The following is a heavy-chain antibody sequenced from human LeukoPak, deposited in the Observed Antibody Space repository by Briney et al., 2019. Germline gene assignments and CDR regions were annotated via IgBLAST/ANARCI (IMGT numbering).Heavy chain of an antibody. V-gene: IGHV3-30*18. D-gene: IGHD7-27*01. CDR2: VSYDGSSI. CDR1: GFTFSTYG. Sequence: GGSLRLSCAASGFTFSTYGMHWVRQAPGKGLEWVAVVSYDGSSIYYADSVKGRFTISRDNSKNTLYLQMNSLRGEDTAVYYCTKAQLPGQDLGNFYFDYWGQGILVTVSS. J-gene: IGHJ4*02. CDR3: TKAQLPGQDLGNFYFDY.